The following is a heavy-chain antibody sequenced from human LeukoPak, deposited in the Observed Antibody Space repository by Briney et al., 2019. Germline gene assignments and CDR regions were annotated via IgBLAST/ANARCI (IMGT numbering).Heavy chain of an antibody. CDR1: GGSISSYY. D-gene: IGHD4-17*01. J-gene: IGHJ2*01. V-gene: IGHV4-59*08. Sequence: SETLSLTCTVSGGSISSYYWSWIRQPPGKGLEWIGYIYYSGSTNYNPSLKSRVTISVDTSKNQFSLKLSSVTAADTAVYYCASIGDYHGYFDLWGRGTLVTVSS. CDR2: IYYSGST. CDR3: ASIGDYHGYFDL.